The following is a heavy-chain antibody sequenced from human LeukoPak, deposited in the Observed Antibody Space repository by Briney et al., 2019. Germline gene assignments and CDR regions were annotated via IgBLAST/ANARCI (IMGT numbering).Heavy chain of an antibody. CDR2: ISYDGSNK. CDR1: GFTFSSYG. V-gene: IGHV3-30*18. Sequence: GGSLRLSCAASGFTFSSYGMHWVRQAPGKGLEWVAVISYDGSNKYYADSVKGRFTISRDNSKNTLYLQMNSLRAEDTAVYYCAKAPGSEDAFDIWGQGTMVTVSS. J-gene: IGHJ3*02. D-gene: IGHD2-15*01. CDR3: AKAPGSEDAFDI.